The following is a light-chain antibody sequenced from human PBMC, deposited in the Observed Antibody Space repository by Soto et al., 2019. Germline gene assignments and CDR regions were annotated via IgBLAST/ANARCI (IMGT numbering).Light chain of an antibody. J-gene: IGKJ5*01. CDR3: QQFNSL. Sequence: IQVTQSPSCLSGSIGDTVTTSCRASQGIATGLAWYQQKPGAPXKLLIYDASTLERGIPSRFSGRGSGTHFILTINNLQPEDFATYYCQQFNSLFGQGARLET. V-gene: IGKV1-13*02. CDR1: QGIATG. CDR2: DAS.